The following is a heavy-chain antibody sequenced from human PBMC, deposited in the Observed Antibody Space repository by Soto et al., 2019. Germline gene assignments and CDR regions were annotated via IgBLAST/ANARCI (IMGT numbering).Heavy chain of an antibody. V-gene: IGHV1-3*01. J-gene: IGHJ4*02. D-gene: IGHD2-2*02. CDR2: INAGNGNT. Sequence: ASVKVSCKASGGTFSSYAISWVRQAPGQRLEWMGWINAGNGNTKYSQKFQGRATITRDTSASTAYMELSSLRSEDTAVYYCAKSATVPAAIAYWGQGTLVTVS. CDR3: AKSATVPAAIAY. CDR1: GGTFSSYA.